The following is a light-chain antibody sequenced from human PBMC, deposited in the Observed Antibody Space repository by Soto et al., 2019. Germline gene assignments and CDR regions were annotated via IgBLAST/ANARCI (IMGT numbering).Light chain of an antibody. CDR3: QQYGSSPLN. V-gene: IGKV3-20*01. CDR2: SSS. Sequence: EIVLTQSPATLSLSPGERATLSCRASQSVSGSLAWYQQKPGQSPRLLIYSSSNRATGIPARFSGSGSGTDFTLTISRLEPEDSAVHYCQQYGSSPLNFGGGTKVDI. J-gene: IGKJ4*01. CDR1: QSVSGS.